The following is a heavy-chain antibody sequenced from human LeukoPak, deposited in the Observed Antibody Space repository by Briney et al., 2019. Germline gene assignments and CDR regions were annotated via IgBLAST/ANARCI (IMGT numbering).Heavy chain of an antibody. Sequence: ASVKVSCKASGYTFTSYAMHWVRQAPGQRLEWMRWINAGNGNTKYSQKFQGRVTITRDTSASTAYMELSSLRFEDTAVYYCARADILTGAFDYWGQGTLVTVSS. V-gene: IGHV1-3*01. J-gene: IGHJ4*02. CDR2: INAGNGNT. CDR3: ARADILTGAFDY. CDR1: GYTFTSYA. D-gene: IGHD3-9*01.